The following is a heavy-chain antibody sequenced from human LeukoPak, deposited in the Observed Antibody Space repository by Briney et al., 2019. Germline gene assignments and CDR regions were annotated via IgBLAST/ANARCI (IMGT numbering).Heavy chain of an antibody. D-gene: IGHD5-12*01. CDR1: GFTFSSHA. CDR2: ISGSGGST. CDR3: ARSEVDIVATVCFDY. Sequence: GGSLRLSCAASGFTFSSHAMSWVLQAPGKGLEWVSAISGSGGSTYYADSVKGRFTISRDNSKNTLYLQINSLRAEDTAVYYCARSEVDIVATVCFDYWGQGTLVTVSS. V-gene: IGHV3-23*01. J-gene: IGHJ4*02.